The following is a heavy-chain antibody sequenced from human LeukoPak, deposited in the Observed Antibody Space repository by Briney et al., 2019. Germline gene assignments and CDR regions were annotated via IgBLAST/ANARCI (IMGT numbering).Heavy chain of an antibody. V-gene: IGHV4-38-2*02. CDR3: ARVYTARYYYYMDV. Sequence: SETLSLTCIVSRYSITSDYYWGWIRQPPGKGLEWIGMTYHGGNTFYNPSLKSRVSISIDTSKNQFSLKVNSVTAADTAVYYCARVYTARYYYYMDVWGKGTTVTVSS. J-gene: IGHJ6*03. CDR1: RYSITSDYY. CDR2: TYHGGNT. D-gene: IGHD5-18*01.